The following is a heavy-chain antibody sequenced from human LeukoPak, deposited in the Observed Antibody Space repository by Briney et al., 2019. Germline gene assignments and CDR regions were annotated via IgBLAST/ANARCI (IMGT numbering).Heavy chain of an antibody. Sequence: GWYLRLSCASSGFTFSSYAMSWVRQAPGKGLEWVSAISGSGVSTYYADSVKGRFTISRDNSKNTLYLQMNSLRAEDTAVYYCAKDCSSTSCPTSDYWGQGTLVTVSP. CDR1: GFTFSSYA. D-gene: IGHD2-2*01. V-gene: IGHV3-23*01. J-gene: IGHJ4*02. CDR3: AKDCSSTSCPTSDY. CDR2: ISGSGVST.